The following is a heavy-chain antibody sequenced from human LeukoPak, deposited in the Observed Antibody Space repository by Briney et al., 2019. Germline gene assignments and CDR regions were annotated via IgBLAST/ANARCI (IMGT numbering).Heavy chain of an antibody. CDR3: ARDSITMVRGVIGY. V-gene: IGHV3-21*01. D-gene: IGHD3-10*01. J-gene: IGHJ4*02. CDR1: GFTFSSYS. CDR2: ISSSSSYI. Sequence: GGSLRLSCAASGFTFSSYSMNWVRQAPGKGLEWVSSISSSSSYIYYADSVKGGFTISRDNAKNSLYLQMNSLRAEDTAVYYCARDSITMVRGVIGYWGQGTLVTVSS.